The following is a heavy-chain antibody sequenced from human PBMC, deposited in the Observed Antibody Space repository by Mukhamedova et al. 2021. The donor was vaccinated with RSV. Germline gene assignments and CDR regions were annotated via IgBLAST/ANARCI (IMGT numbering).Heavy chain of an antibody. CDR2: IEGDGSSS. CDR3: AKSDWFDT. J-gene: IGHJ5*02. Sequence: GLVWVSRIEGDGSSSTYADSVKGRFTISRDNAKSTLYLQMDGLRAEDTAVYYCAKSDWFDTRGQGTLVTVSS. V-gene: IGHV3-74*03.